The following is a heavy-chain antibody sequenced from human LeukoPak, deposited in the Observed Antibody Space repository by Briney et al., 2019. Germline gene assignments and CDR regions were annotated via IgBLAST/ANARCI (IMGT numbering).Heavy chain of an antibody. V-gene: IGHV3-23*01. Sequence: QPGGPLRLSCAASGFTFSSYAMSWVRQAPGKGLEWVSGISGSGGSTYYADSVKGRFTISRDNSKNTLYLQMNSLRAEDTAVYYCAKGSTSWYAGPSDYWGQGTLVTVSS. CDR3: AKGSTSWYAGPSDY. CDR2: ISGSGGST. CDR1: GFTFSSYA. D-gene: IGHD6-13*01. J-gene: IGHJ4*02.